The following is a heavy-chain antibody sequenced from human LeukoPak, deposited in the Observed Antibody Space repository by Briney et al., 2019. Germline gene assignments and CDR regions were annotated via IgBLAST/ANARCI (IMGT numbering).Heavy chain of an antibody. V-gene: IGHV3-7*03. J-gene: IGHJ4*02. CDR2: IKQDGSEK. Sequence: GGSLRLSCAASGFTFSSYWMSWFRQAPGKGLEWLANIKQDGSEKYYVDSVKGRFTISSDNAKNSLYLQMHSLRAEDTAVYFCARGQTTMTNWGQGTLVTVSS. CDR3: ARGQTTMTN. D-gene: IGHD4-17*01. CDR1: GFTFSSYW.